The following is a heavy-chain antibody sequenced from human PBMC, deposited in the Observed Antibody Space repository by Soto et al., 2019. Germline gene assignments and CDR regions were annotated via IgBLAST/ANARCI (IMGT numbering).Heavy chain of an antibody. J-gene: IGHJ4*02. Sequence: QVQLVESGGGVVQPGRSLRLSCAASGFTFSSYGMHWVRQAPGEGLEWVAVIWYDGSNKYYADSVKGRFTISRDNSKNTLYLQMNSLRAEDTAVYYCASAKKTGSLYCSGGSCYPFDYWGQGTLVTVSS. CDR3: ASAKKTGSLYCSGGSCYPFDY. V-gene: IGHV3-33*01. D-gene: IGHD2-15*01. CDR2: IWYDGSNK. CDR1: GFTFSSYG.